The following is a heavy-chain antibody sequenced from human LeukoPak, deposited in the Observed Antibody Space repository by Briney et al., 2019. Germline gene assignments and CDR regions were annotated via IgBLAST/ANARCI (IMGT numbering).Heavy chain of an antibody. V-gene: IGHV4-59*08. CDR2: NYYSGST. CDR1: GGSISSYY. J-gene: IGHJ6*02. CDR3: AGTTTKTRYYYYGMDV. Sequence: SETLFLTCTVSGGSISSYYWSWIRQPPGKGLEWIGYNYYSGSTNYNPSLKSRVTISVDTSKNQFSLKLSSVTAADTAVYYCAGTTTKTRYYYYGMDVWGQGTTVTVSS. D-gene: IGHD4-11*01.